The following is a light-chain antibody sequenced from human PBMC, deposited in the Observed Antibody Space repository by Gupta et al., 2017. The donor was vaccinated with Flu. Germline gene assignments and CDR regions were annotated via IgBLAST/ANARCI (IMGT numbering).Light chain of an antibody. CDR2: GAS. V-gene: IGKV3-15*01. Sequence: EKVITPSPDTMSVSPGEKATLSCRASQSVSSNLAWYQQKHGQAPRLLIYGASTRDTGSPARLSGSGFGTELTLTISSLQSEEFAVYYCQQYHNWPPWTFGQGTKVEIK. CDR3: QQYHNWPPWT. J-gene: IGKJ1*01. CDR1: QSVSSN.